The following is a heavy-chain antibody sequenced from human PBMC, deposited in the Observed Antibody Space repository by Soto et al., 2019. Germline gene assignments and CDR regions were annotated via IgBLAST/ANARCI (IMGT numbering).Heavy chain of an antibody. D-gene: IGHD1-26*01. CDR1: GYTFTRYD. J-gene: IGHJ4*02. CDR3: VRETDSREL. V-gene: IGHV1-8*01. Sequence: QVQLVQSGAEVKKPGASVKVSCKASGYTFTRYDINWVRQATGQGLEWMGWMNPNNGDTEYAQRFQGRVTMTRNTAISTAYLELSSLRSDDTAFYNCVRETDSRELWGQGTLGTVSS. CDR2: MNPNNGDT.